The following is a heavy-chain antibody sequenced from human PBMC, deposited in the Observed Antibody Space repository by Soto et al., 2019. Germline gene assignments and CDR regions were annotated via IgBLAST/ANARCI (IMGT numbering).Heavy chain of an antibody. CDR3: ARGDYDVLNGHYPLDY. D-gene: IGHD3-9*01. Sequence: QVQLVQSGAEVKKPGASVKVSCKASGYTLTSYYMHWVRQAPGQGLAWMGIINPSGGSTSYAQNYQGRITMTGDTSTTTVYMELSSLRSEDTAVYFCARGDYDVLNGHYPLDYWGQGTLVTVSS. CDR2: INPSGGST. CDR1: GYTLTSYY. J-gene: IGHJ4*02. V-gene: IGHV1-46*01.